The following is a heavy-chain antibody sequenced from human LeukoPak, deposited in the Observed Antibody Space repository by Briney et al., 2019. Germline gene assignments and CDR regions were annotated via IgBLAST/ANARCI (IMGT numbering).Heavy chain of an antibody. D-gene: IGHD5-12*01. J-gene: IGHJ4*02. CDR1: GGSFSGYY. V-gene: IGHV4-34*01. CDR3: ARSGRDGYNCDY. CDR2: INHSGST. Sequence: SETLSLTCAVYGGSFSGYYWSWIRQPPGKGLEWIGEINHSGSTNYNPSLKSRVTISVDTSKNQFSLKLSSVTAADTAVYYCARSGRDGYNCDYWGQGTLVTVSS.